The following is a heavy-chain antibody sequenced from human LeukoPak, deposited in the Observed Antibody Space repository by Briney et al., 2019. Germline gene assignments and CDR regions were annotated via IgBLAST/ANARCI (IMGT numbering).Heavy chain of an antibody. CDR2: ISVSGNT. CDR3: ARDRDYYGSGSNY. V-gene: IGHV3-23*01. D-gene: IGHD3-10*01. CDR1: GFTLSSYA. Sequence: PGGSLRLSCAASGFTLSSYAMSWVRQGPGKGLEWVSAISVSGNTYHADSVKGRFTISRDNAKNSLYLQMNSLRAEDTAVYYCARDRDYYGSGSNYWGQGTLVTVSS. J-gene: IGHJ4*02.